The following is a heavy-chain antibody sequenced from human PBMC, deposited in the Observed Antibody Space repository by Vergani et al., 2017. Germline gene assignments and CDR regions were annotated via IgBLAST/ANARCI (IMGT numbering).Heavy chain of an antibody. CDR3: ARAPVRELRSGLHYYYMDV. CDR1: GFTFSSYA. V-gene: IGHV3-23*01. Sequence: EVQLLESGGGLVQPGGSLRLSCAASGFTFSSYAMSWVRQAPGKGLEWVSAISGSGGSTYYADSVKGRFTISRDNSKNTLYLQMNSLRAEDTAVYYCARAPVRELRSGLHYYYMDVWGKGTTVTVSS. D-gene: IGHD3-10*02. CDR2: ISGSGGST. J-gene: IGHJ6*03.